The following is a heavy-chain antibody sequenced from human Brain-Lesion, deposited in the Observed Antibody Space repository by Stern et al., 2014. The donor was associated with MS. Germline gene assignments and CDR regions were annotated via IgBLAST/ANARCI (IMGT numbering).Heavy chain of an antibody. V-gene: IGHV4-59*01. CDR2: IYYRGIT. CDR3: AKWGTGGYGHFDY. J-gene: IGHJ4*02. Sequence: QVQLVESGPGLVKPSETLSLTCTVSGASISSSYWSWIRQPPGTGPEWIAYIYYRGITTYNPPLRSRVTISVDMAKNQFSLKVTSVTAADTAVYYCAKWGTGGYGHFDYWGQGILVTVSS. CDR1: GASISSSY. D-gene: IGHD3-16*01.